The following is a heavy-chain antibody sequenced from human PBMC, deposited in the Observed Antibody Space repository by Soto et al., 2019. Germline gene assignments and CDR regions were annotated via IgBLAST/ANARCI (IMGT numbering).Heavy chain of an antibody. Sequence: GSLRLSCAASGFTFSSYEMNWVRQAPGKGLEWVSYISVSGTTIYYADSVKGRFTISRDNAKNSLYLQMNTLRAEDTAVYYCAGEPPPGGYADYFPHDALDIWGQGTMVTVSS. V-gene: IGHV3-48*03. CDR2: ISVSGTTI. J-gene: IGHJ3*02. CDR1: GFTFSSYE. D-gene: IGHD4-17*01. CDR3: AGEPPPGGYADYFPHDALDI.